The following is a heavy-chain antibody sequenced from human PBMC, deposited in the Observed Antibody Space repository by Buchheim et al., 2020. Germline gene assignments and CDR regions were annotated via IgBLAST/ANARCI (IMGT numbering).Heavy chain of an antibody. CDR3: ARSVVVVAANSMDV. CDR1: GFTFSSYA. J-gene: IGHJ6*02. CDR2: ISYDGSNK. V-gene: IGHV3-30-3*01. D-gene: IGHD2-15*01. Sequence: QVQLVESGGGVVQPGRSLRLSCAASGFTFSSYAMHWVRQAPGKGLEWVAVISYDGSNKYYADSVKGRFTISRDNSKHTLYLQMNSLRAEDTAVYYCARSVVVVAANSMDVWGQGTT.